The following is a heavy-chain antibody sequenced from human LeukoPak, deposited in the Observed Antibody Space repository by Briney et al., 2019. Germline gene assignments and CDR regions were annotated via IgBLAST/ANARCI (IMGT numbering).Heavy chain of an antibody. J-gene: IGHJ5*02. V-gene: IGHV1-8*01. CDR2: MNPNSGNT. CDR1: GYTFTSYD. D-gene: IGHD2-2*02. CDR3: ARDLGYRSSTSCHSRFDP. Sequence: ASVKVSCKASGYTFTSYDINWVRQATGQGLEWMGWMNPNSGNTGYAQKFQGRVTMTRNTSISTAYMELSSLRSEDTAVYYCARDLGYRSSTSCHSRFDPWGQGTLVTVSS.